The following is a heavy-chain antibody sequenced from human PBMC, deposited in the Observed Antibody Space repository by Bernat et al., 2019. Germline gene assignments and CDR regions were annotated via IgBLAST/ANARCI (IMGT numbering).Heavy chain of an antibody. D-gene: IGHD3-22*01. CDR2: ISGSGMNT. J-gene: IGHJ4*02. V-gene: IGHV3-23*01. CDR1: GFSFSTYG. CDR3: AKGSYYDSGGYYYLDH. Sequence: DVQLLESGGGLVQPGVSLRLSCAASGFSFSTYGMSWVRQASRKGLEWVSGISGSGMNTYYADSVKGRFTISRDNSKTTLYLHMNSLGAEDTAVYYCAKGSYYDSGGYYYLDHWGQGTLVTVSS.